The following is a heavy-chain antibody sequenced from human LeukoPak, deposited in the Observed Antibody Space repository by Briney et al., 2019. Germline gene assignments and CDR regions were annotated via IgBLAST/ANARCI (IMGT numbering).Heavy chain of an antibody. J-gene: IGHJ5*02. Sequence: SETLSLTCTVSGGSISSYYWSWIRQPAGKGLEWIGRIYTSGSTNYNPSLKSRVTMSVDTSKNQFSLKLSSVTAADTAVYYCARDIFGSGWHSNWFDPWGQGTLVTVSS. CDR1: GGSISSYY. CDR2: IYTSGST. D-gene: IGHD6-19*01. V-gene: IGHV4-4*07. CDR3: ARDIFGSGWHSNWFDP.